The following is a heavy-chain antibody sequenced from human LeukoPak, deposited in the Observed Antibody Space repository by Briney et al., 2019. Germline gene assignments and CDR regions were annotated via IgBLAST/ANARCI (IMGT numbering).Heavy chain of an antibody. Sequence: SETLSLTCTVSGGSISSYYWSWIRQPPGKGLEWIGYIYYSGSTNYNPSLKSRVTISVDTSKNQFSLKLNSVTAADTAVYYCARDHHYGSSLQLDPWGQGTLVTVSS. V-gene: IGHV4-59*01. CDR1: GGSISSYY. D-gene: IGHD3-10*01. CDR2: IYYSGST. CDR3: ARDHHYGSSLQLDP. J-gene: IGHJ5*02.